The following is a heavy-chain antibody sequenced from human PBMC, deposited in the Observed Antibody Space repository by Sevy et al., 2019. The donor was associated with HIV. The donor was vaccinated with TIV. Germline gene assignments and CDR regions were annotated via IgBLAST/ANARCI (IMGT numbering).Heavy chain of an antibody. CDR2: ISYSGTT. CDR3: ARGYDHSNQYYYYYYTDV. Sequence: SETLSLTCTVSGGSISSGSYYWGWIRQSPGKGLEWIGTISYSGTTYYNPSLKSRVTISADTSKNQFSLNLSSVTAADTAIYYCARGYDHSNQYYYYYYTDVWDKGTTVTVSS. V-gene: IGHV4-39*02. CDR1: GGSISSGSYY. D-gene: IGHD4-4*01. J-gene: IGHJ6*03.